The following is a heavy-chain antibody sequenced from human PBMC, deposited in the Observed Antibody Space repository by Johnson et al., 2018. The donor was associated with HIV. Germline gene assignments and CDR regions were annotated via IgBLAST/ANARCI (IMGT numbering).Heavy chain of an antibody. CDR1: GFTFSSYA. D-gene: IGHD3-3*01. CDR2: ISGSGGST. CDR3: AKEGSGIYAVDI. J-gene: IGHJ3*02. V-gene: IGHV3-23*04. Sequence: VQLVESGRGLVQPGGSLRLSCAASGFTFSSYAMSWVRQAPGKGLEWVSAISGSGGSTYYADSVKGRFTISRDNSKNTLYLQLNSLRAEDTAGYYWAKEGSGIYAVDIWGQGTMVTVSS.